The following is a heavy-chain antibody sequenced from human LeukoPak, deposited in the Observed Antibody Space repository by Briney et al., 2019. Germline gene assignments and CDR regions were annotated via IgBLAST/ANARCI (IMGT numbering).Heavy chain of an antibody. J-gene: IGHJ3*02. Sequence: KTGGSLRLSCAASGFTFSSYSMNWVRQAPGKGLEWVSSISSSSSYIYYADSVKGRFTISRDNAKNSLYLQMDSLRAEDTAVYYCARELCGGDCYSSYPDAFDIWGQGTMVTVSS. CDR3: ARELCGGDCYSSYPDAFDI. D-gene: IGHD2-21*01. V-gene: IGHV3-21*01. CDR1: GFTFSSYS. CDR2: ISSSSSYI.